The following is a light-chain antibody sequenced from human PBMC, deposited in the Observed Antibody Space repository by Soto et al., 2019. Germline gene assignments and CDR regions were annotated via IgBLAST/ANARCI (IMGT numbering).Light chain of an antibody. CDR3: QQYDNLP. J-gene: IGKJ3*01. V-gene: IGKV1-33*01. Sequence: DIQMTQSPSSLSASVGDRVTITCQASQDISNYLNWYQQKPGKAPKLLIYDASNLETGVPSRFSGSGSGTDFTFTISSLQPEDIATYYCQQYDNLPLGPGDQSGYQT. CDR1: QDISNY. CDR2: DAS.